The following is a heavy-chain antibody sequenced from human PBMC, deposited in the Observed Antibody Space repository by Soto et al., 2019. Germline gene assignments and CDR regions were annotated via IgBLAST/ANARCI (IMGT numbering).Heavy chain of an antibody. CDR3: AKTYTGG. Sequence: GSLRLSCTASGFNLRDQALSWVRQAPGGGLEWVSGISGMEDRTNYADFVKGRFFISKDRAKNTLNLQMNGLRDDDTAVYYCAKTYTGGWGQGTQVTVSS. J-gene: IGHJ4*02. V-gene: IGHV3-23*01. CDR2: ISGMEDRT. D-gene: IGHD3-10*01. CDR1: GFNLRDQA.